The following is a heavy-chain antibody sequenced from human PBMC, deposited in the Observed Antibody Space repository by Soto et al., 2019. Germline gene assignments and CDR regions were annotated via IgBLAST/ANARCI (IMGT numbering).Heavy chain of an antibody. CDR1: GYSFTSYW. D-gene: IGHD4-4*01. J-gene: IGHJ6*02. CDR3: ARALHTTNYYYYGMDV. V-gene: IGHV5-51*01. Sequence: RGESLKISCKGSGYSFTSYWIGWVRQMPGKGLEWMGIIYPGDSDTRYSPSFQGQVTISADKSISTAYLQWSSLKASDTAMYYCARALHTTNYYYYGMDVWGQGTTVTVSS. CDR2: IYPGDSDT.